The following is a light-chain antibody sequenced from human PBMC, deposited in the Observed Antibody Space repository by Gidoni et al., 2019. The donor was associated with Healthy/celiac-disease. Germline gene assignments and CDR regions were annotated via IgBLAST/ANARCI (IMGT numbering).Light chain of an antibody. CDR2: WAS. CDR1: QSLLYSSNNKNY. J-gene: IGKJ1*01. CDR3: QQYYTART. V-gene: IGKV4-1*01. Sequence: DIVMTQSPDSLAVSLGERATINCKSSQSLLYSSNNKNYLAWYQQQPGQSPKLLIYWASTRESGVPDRFSGSGSGTDFTLTISSLQAEDVAVYYCQQYYTARTFGQXTKVEIK.